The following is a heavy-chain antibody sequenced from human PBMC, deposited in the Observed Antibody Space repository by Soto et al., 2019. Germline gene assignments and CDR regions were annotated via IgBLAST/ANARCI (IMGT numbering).Heavy chain of an antibody. CDR3: ARGYDSGSNPSSFAY. J-gene: IGHJ4*02. D-gene: IGHD1-26*01. Sequence: QLQLVQSGAEVREPGSSVKVSCKASGGTFSSYTVIWVRQAPGQGLEWMGGITPTLNIAKYAEKFQGRVTITADESTSTVNMHLSSLRSEDTSVYFCARGYDSGSNPSSFAYWGQGTLVAVSS. V-gene: IGHV1-69*01. CDR2: ITPTLNIA. CDR1: GGTFSSYT.